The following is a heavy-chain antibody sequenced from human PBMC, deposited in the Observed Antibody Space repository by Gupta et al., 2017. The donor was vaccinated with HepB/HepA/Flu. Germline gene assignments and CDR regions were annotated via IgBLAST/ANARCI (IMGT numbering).Heavy chain of an antibody. CDR1: GFTFSTYE. Sequence: EVQLVESGGGLVQPGGSLRLSCAASGFTFSTYEMNWVRQAPGKGLDWVSYISSTSNTTYYADSVKGRFTISRDNAKNSLYLQMNSLRVEDTAVYYCARDRCVYNYCCDMDVWGQGTTVTVYS. D-gene: IGHD1-14*01. CDR3: ARDRCVYNYCCDMDV. J-gene: IGHJ6*02. CDR2: ISSTSNTT. V-gene: IGHV3-48*03.